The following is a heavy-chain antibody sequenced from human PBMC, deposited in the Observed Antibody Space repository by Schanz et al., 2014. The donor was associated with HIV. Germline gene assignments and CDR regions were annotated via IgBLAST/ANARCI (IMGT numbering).Heavy chain of an antibody. CDR3: AKAKGSYSATTFYFDF. CDR1: GFTFRSYA. V-gene: IGHV3-23*04. CDR2: VIGSGVRT. Sequence: EQLVESGGGVVQPGRSLRLSCAASGFTFRSYAMTWVRQAPGRGLEWVSTVIGSGVRTIYADSVKGRFTISRDNSKNTLSLHMNSLRVEDTAVYYCAKAKGSYSATTFYFDFWGQGTLVTVSS. J-gene: IGHJ4*02. D-gene: IGHD1-26*01.